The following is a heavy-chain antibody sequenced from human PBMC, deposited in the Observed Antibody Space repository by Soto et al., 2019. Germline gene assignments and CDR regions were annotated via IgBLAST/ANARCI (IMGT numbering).Heavy chain of an antibody. J-gene: IGHJ3*02. CDR1: GFTFDDYT. V-gene: IGHV3-43*01. CDR2: ISWDGGST. CDR3: AKDKRSLAVAGTVVGAFDI. Sequence: GGSLRLSCAASGFTFDDYTMHWVGQAPGKGLEWVSLISWDGGSTYYADSVKGRFTISRDNSKNSLYLQMNSLRTEDTALYYCAKDKRSLAVAGTVVGAFDIWGQGTMVTVSS. D-gene: IGHD6-13*01.